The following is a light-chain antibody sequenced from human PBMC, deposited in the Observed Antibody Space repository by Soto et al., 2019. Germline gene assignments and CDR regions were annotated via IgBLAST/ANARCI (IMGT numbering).Light chain of an antibody. J-gene: IGLJ1*01. CDR1: SSDVGGHNY. Sequence: QSVLTQPRSVSGSPGQSVTISRTGTSSDVGGHNYVSWYQQYPGKAPRLLLSSVSKRPSGVPDRFSGSKSGNTASLTISGLQAEDEADYYCCSYAGSYTYVFGNGTKVTV. V-gene: IGLV2-11*01. CDR3: CSYAGSYTYV. CDR2: SVS.